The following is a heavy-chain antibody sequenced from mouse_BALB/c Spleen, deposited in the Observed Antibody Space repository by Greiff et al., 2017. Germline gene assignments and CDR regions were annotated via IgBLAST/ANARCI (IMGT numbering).Heavy chain of an antibody. CDR3: VLRFAY. J-gene: IGHJ3*01. V-gene: IGHV2-9-2*01. CDR2: IWTGGGT. CDR1: GFSLTSYD. Sequence: QVQLKESGPGLVAPSQSLSITCTVSGFSLTSYDISWIRQPPGKGLEWLGVIWTGGGTNYNSAFMSRLSISKDNSKSQVFLKMNSLQTDDTAIYYCVLRFAYWGQGTLVTVSA.